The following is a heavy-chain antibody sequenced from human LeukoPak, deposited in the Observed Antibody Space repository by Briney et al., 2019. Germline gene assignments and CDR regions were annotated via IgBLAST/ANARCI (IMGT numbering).Heavy chain of an antibody. J-gene: IGHJ5*02. CDR1: GGSISSYY. D-gene: IGHD2-21*02. CDR3: ARLAYCGGDCYGPFDP. CDR2: IYYSGST. V-gene: IGHV4-59*01. Sequence: SETLSLTCTVSGGSISSYYWSWIRQTPGKGLEWIGYIYYSGSTNYNPSLKSRVTISVDTSKNQFSLKLSSVTAADTAVYYCARLAYCGGDCYGPFDPWGQGTLVTVSS.